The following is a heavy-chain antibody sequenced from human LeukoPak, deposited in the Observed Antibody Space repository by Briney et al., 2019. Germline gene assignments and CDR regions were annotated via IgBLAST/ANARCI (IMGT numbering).Heavy chain of an antibody. J-gene: IGHJ6*04. Sequence: ASVKVSCKVSGYTLTELSMHWVRQAPGKGLEWMGGFDPEDGETIYAQKFQGRVTMTKDTSTDTAYMELSSLRSEDTAVYYCATSVVVAATIYYYGMDVWGKGTTVTVSS. CDR1: GYTLTELS. CDR2: FDPEDGET. D-gene: IGHD2-15*01. V-gene: IGHV1-24*01. CDR3: ATSVVVAATIYYYGMDV.